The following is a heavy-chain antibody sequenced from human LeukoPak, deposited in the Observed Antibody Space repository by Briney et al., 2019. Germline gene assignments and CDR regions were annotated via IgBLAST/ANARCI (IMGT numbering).Heavy chain of an antibody. CDR3: AREGHLNYCDY. Sequence: GRSLRLSCAASGFTFSTYVMHWVRQAPGRGLEWVTAIWSDGSNKYYADSVKGRFTISRDNSKNTLYLQMSGVRADDTAVYYCAREGHLNYCDYWGQGTLVTVSS. J-gene: IGHJ4*02. V-gene: IGHV3-33*01. CDR2: IWSDGSNK. CDR1: GFTFSTYV.